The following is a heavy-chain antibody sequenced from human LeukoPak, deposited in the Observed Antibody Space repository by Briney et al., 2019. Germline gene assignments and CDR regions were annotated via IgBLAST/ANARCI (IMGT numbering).Heavy chain of an antibody. CDR1: RFPFTVYP. CDR2: SSSDETYK. CDR3: ARSVSGVWLFDY. V-gene: IGHV3-30-3*01. Sequence: GGSLRLSCAASRFPFTVYPTHWVRQAPGKGLEWVSVSSSDETYKFYADSVRGRFTISRDNSKNRLYLQMSDLRAEDTAVYFCARSVSGVWLFDYWGRGTLVTVSS. J-gene: IGHJ4*02. D-gene: IGHD5/OR15-5a*01.